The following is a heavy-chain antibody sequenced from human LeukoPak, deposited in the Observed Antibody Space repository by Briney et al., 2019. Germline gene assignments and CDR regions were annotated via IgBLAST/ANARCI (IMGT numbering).Heavy chain of an antibody. J-gene: IGHJ4*02. CDR3: ARHHSSIWAPFDY. V-gene: IGHV5-10-1*01. CDR1: GHSFTSYW. Sequence: GESLRISCKGSGHSFTSYWISWVRQMPGKGLEWMGKIDPSDSYTNYSPSFQGHVTISADRSISTAYLQWSSLKASDTAMYYCARHHSSIWAPFDYWGQGTLVTVSS. D-gene: IGHD6-13*01. CDR2: IDPSDSYT.